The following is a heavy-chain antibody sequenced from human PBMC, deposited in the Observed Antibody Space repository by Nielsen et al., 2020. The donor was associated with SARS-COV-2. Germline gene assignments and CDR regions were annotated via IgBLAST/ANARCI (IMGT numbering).Heavy chain of an antibody. CDR3: VVTRVY. CDR2: INWNGGST. Sequence: GESLKISCAASGSTFDDYGMSWVRQAPGKGLEWVSGINWNGGSTGYADSVKGRFTISRDNAKNTLYLQMNSLRAEDTAVYYCVVTRVYWGQGTLVTVSS. D-gene: IGHD4-23*01. V-gene: IGHV3-20*04. J-gene: IGHJ4*02. CDR1: GSTFDDYG.